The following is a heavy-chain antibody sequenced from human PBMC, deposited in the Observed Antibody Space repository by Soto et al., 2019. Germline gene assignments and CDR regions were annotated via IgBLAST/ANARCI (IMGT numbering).Heavy chain of an antibody. Sequence: QVQLVQSGAEVKKPGASVKVSCKASGYTFTSYGISWVRQAPGQGLEWMGRISAYNGNTNYAQKLQGRVTMTTDTSTRTAYLEMRSRRSDDTAVYYCARVVGGQGHWFDPWGQGTLVTVSS. CDR3: ARVVGGQGHWFDP. J-gene: IGHJ5*02. CDR2: ISAYNGNT. D-gene: IGHD3-3*01. V-gene: IGHV1-18*01. CDR1: GYTFTSYG.